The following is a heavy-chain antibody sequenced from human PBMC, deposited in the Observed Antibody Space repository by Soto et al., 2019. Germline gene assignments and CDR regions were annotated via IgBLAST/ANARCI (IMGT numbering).Heavy chain of an antibody. CDR1: GFTFTDAW. CDR2: ILSKTDGETT. CDR3: TTPLYYDFWSGYSDF. J-gene: IGHJ4*03. V-gene: IGHV3-15*01. D-gene: IGHD3-3*01. Sequence: GGSLRLSCAASGFTFTDAWVSWVRQAPGKGLEWVGRILSKTDGETTDYAAPVKGRFTISRHDSDNTVHLQMNSLKTDDTAVYYCTTPLYYDFWSGYSDFCGQGIMVTRLL.